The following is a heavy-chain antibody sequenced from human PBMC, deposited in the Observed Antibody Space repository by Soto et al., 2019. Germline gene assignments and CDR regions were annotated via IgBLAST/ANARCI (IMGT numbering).Heavy chain of an antibody. CDR3: ARVPYSSGWYGYYYMDV. J-gene: IGHJ6*03. CDR2: ISAYNGNT. D-gene: IGHD6-19*01. CDR1: GYTFTSYG. Sequence: ASVQVSCKASGYTFTSYGISWVRQAPGQGLEWMGWISAYNGNTNYAQKLQGRVTMTTDTSTSTAYMELRSLRSDDTAVYYCARVPYSSGWYGYYYMDVWGKGTTVTVSS. V-gene: IGHV1-18*01.